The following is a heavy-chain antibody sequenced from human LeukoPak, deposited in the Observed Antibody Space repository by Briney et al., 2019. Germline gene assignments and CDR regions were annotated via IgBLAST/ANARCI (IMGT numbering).Heavy chain of an antibody. V-gene: IGHV4-39*01. J-gene: IGHJ4*02. CDR3: AGGSHYGYSSGWFYY. D-gene: IGHD6-19*01. CDR1: GGSISSSSYY. Sequence: PSDTLSLTCTVSGGSISSSSYYWGWIRQPPGKGLEWIGSIYYSGSTYYNPSLKSRVTISVDTSKNQFFLRLNSVTAADTAVYYCAGGSHYGYSSGWFYYWGQGTLVTVSS. CDR2: IYYSGST.